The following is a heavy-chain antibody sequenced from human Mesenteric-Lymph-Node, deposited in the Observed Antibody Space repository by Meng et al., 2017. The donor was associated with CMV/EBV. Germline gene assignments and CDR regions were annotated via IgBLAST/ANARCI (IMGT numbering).Heavy chain of an antibody. Sequence: GESLKISCAVSGFTFSHYAMSWVRQAPGKGLEWLAVISYDGSIKNYADSVKGRFFISRDLSTNTLYLQMNSLRPEDTAIYYCAREGSLLEKDAFDIWGLGTMVTVSS. CDR3: AREGSLLEKDAFDI. J-gene: IGHJ3*02. CDR2: ISYDGSIK. V-gene: IGHV3-30-3*01. D-gene: IGHD3-3*01. CDR1: GFTFSHYA.